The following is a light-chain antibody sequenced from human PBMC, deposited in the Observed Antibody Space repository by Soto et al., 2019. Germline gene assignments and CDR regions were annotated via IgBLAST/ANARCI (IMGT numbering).Light chain of an antibody. J-gene: IGKJ4*01. CDR2: YAS. CDR1: QSVSSS. Sequence: ELVLTQSPATLSLSPGERATLSCRASQSVSSSLAWYQQKPGQDPRLLIHYASNRATGIPARFSGSGSGTDFTLTISSLEPEDFAVYYCQQRSNWPLTFGGGTKVEIK. CDR3: QQRSNWPLT. V-gene: IGKV3-11*01.